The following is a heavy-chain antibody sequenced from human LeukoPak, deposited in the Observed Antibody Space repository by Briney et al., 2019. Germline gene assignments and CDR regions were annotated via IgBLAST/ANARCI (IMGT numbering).Heavy chain of an antibody. J-gene: IGHJ3*02. V-gene: IGHV3-11*01. D-gene: IGHD2-2*01. CDR1: GFTFSDYY. CDR3: ARSDCSSTSCYYDAFDI. CDR2: ISSSGSTI. Sequence: GGSLRLSCAASGFTFSDYYMSWIRQAPGKGLEWVSYISSSGSTIYYAGSVKGRFTISRDNAKNSLYLQMNSLRAEDTAVYYCARSDCSSTSCYYDAFDIWGQGTMVTVSS.